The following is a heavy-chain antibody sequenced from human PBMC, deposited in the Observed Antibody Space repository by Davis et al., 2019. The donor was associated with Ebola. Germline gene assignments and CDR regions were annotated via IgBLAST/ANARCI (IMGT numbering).Heavy chain of an antibody. CDR3: ARDFGGDYYYYYMDV. CDR1: GYTFTSYY. J-gene: IGHJ6*03. CDR2: INPSGGST. Sequence: ASVKVSCKASGYTFTSYYMHWVRQAPGQGLEWMGIINPSGGSTSYAQKFQGRVTMTRDTSTSTVYMELSSLRSEDTAVYYCARDFGGDYYYYYMDVWGKGTTVTVSS. V-gene: IGHV1-46*01. D-gene: IGHD3-16*01.